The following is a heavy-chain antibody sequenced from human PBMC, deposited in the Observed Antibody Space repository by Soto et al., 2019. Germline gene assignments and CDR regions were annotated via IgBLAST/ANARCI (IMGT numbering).Heavy chain of an antibody. D-gene: IGHD2-2*02. V-gene: IGHV3-74*01. Sequence: PGGSLRLSCAASGFTFSGFWMHWVRQAPGKGLVWVSRINSDGSSTSYADSVKGRFTISRDNAKNTLYLQMNSLRAEDTAVYYCARGLPESQYQLLYWSPLDVWGQGTTVTVSS. CDR1: GFTFSGFW. J-gene: IGHJ6*02. CDR3: ARGLPESQYQLLYWSPLDV. CDR2: INSDGSST.